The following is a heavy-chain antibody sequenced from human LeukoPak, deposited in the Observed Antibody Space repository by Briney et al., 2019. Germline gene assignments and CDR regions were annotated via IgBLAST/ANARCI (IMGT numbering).Heavy chain of an antibody. V-gene: IGHV1-69*05. J-gene: IGHJ5*02. Sequence: ASVKVSCKASGGTFSSYAISWVRQAPGQGLEWMGGIIPTFGTANYAQKFQGRVTITTDESTSTAYMELSSLRSEDTAVYYCARAHLSLDIVVVPAAIPGNWFDPWGQGTLVTVSS. CDR2: IIPTFGTA. D-gene: IGHD2-2*01. CDR1: GGTFSSYA. CDR3: ARAHLSLDIVVVPAAIPGNWFDP.